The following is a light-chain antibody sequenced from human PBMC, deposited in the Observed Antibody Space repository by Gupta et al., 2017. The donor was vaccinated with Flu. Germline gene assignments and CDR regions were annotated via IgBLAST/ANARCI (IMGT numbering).Light chain of an antibody. CDR2: KAS. CDR3: QQYDAYPWT. J-gene: IGKJ1*01. Sequence: QKLGTAPKLLIYKASTFESGVPSRFSGSGSGTEFTLTINNLHPDDFATYFCQQYDAYPWTFGQGTKVEIK. V-gene: IGKV1-5*03.